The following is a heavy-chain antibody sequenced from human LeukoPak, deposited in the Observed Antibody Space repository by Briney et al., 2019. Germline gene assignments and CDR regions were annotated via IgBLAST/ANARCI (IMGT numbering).Heavy chain of an antibody. V-gene: IGHV3-23*01. CDR2: ISGSGGST. D-gene: IGHD3-10*01. Sequence: GGSLRLSCAASGFTVTSKYMSWVRQAPGKGLEWVSAISGSGGSTYYADSVKGRFTISRDNSKNTLYLQMNSLRAEDTAVYYCAKDFSYYAGDFDYWGQGTLVTVSS. CDR1: GFTVTSKY. J-gene: IGHJ4*02. CDR3: AKDFSYYAGDFDY.